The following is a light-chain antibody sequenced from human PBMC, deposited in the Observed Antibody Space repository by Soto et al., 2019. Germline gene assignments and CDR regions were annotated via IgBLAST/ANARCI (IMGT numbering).Light chain of an antibody. CDR1: QSIAAY. CDR3: QQSYLTPWT. J-gene: IGKJ1*01. Sequence: DIQMTQSPSSLSASVGDTVTIACRASQSIAAYLNWYQQKPGRAPKLLMHAASSLQSGVPSRFSGGGSGTDYTLTISSLQSEDFATYYCQQSYLTPWTFGQGTKVEIK. CDR2: AAS. V-gene: IGKV1-39*01.